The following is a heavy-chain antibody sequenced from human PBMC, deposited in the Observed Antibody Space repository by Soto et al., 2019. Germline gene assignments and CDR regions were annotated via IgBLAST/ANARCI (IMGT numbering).Heavy chain of an antibody. V-gene: IGHV4-34*01. CDR3: ARRNPTRPTTVTNRRGIRKWGWFDP. CDR2: INHSGST. CDR1: GGSFSGYY. Sequence: PSETLSLTCAVYGGSFSGYYWSWIRQPPGKGLEWIGEINHSGSTNYNPSLKSRVTISVDTSKNQFSLKLSSVTAADTAVYYCARRNPTRPTTVTNRRGIRKWGWFDPWGQGTLVTVSS. J-gene: IGHJ5*02. D-gene: IGHD4-17*01.